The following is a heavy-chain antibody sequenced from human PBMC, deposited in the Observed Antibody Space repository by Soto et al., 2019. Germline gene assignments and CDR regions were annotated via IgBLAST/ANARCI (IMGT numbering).Heavy chain of an antibody. J-gene: IGHJ4*02. CDR2: ISVSGGST. D-gene: IGHD3-10*01. V-gene: IGHV3-23*01. CDR3: AKKMYYYGSGSETRTFDY. CDR1: GFTFSSYA. Sequence: PGGSLRLSCAASGFTFSSYAMSWVRQAPGKGLEWVSAISVSGGSTYYADSVKGRFTISRDNSKNTLYLQMNSLRAEDTAVYYCAKKMYYYGSGSETRTFDYWGQGTLVTVSS.